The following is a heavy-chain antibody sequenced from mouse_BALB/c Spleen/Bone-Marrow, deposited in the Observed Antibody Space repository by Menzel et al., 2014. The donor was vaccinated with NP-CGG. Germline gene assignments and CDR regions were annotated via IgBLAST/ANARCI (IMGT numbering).Heavy chain of an antibody. CDR2: IDTSDGYT. D-gene: IGHD2-4*01. Sequence: VQLVESRAELGMPGASVKMSCKASGYTFTDNWIYWVKQRPGQGLEWIGAIDTSDGYTNYNQKFMGKASLTVDASSSTAYMQVSSLTSDDSAVYYCARGGHDFSLDYWGQGTSVTVSS. CDR3: ARGGHDFSLDY. V-gene: IGHV1-69*01. CDR1: GYTFTDNW. J-gene: IGHJ4*01.